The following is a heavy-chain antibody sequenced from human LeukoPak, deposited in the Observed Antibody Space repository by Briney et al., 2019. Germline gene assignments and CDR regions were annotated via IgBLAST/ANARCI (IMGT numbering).Heavy chain of an antibody. CDR2: INPNSGGT. J-gene: IGHJ4*02. V-gene: IGHV1-2*02. Sequence: ASVKVSCKASGYTFTGYYMHWVRQAPGQGLEWMGWINPNSGGTNYAQKFQGRVTMTRDTSISTDYMELSRLRSDDTAVYYCASLGLSTVTPSRDDYWGQGTLVTVSS. CDR3: ASLGLSTVTPSRDDY. D-gene: IGHD4-11*01. CDR1: GYTFTGYY.